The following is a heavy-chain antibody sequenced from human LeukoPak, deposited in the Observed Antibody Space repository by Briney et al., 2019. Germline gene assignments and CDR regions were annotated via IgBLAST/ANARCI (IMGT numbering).Heavy chain of an antibody. CDR3: AKDPRGVVVPAAIP. CDR2: ISYDGSNK. Sequence: GGSLRLSCAASGFTFSSYAMLWVRQAPGKGLEWVAVISYDGSNKYYADSVKGRFTISRDNSKNTLYLQMNSLRAEDTAVYYCAKDPRGVVVPAAIPWGQGTLVTVSS. J-gene: IGHJ5*02. V-gene: IGHV3-30-3*01. D-gene: IGHD2-2*01. CDR1: GFTFSSYA.